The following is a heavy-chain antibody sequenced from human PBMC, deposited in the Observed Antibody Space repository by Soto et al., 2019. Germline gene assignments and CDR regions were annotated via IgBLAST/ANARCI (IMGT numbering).Heavy chain of an antibody. D-gene: IGHD3-3*01. CDR2: IYYSGTT. CDR1: GGSISNSSYY. V-gene: IGHV4-39*02. CDR3: ARDRITIYGVGKLYYFEY. J-gene: IGHJ4*02. Sequence: PSETLSLTCTVSGGSISNSSYYWGWIRQPPGKGLEWMGSIYYSGTTYNNPSLKSRVTISVDTSKNQFSLKLSSVTAADTAVYYCARDRITIYGVGKLYYFEYWGQGTLVTVSS.